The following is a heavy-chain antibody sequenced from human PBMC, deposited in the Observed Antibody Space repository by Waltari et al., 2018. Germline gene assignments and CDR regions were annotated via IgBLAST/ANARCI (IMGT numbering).Heavy chain of an antibody. CDR1: GGTFSSYA. Sequence: QVQLVQSGAEVKKPGSSVKVSCKASGGTFSSYAISWVRQAPGQGLEWMGGIIPIFGTANDAQKFQGRVTITADESTSTAYMELSSLRSEDTAVYYCARDIAAAGGVYYFDYWGQGTLVTVSS. D-gene: IGHD6-13*01. J-gene: IGHJ4*02. V-gene: IGHV1-69*01. CDR3: ARDIAAAGGVYYFDY. CDR2: IIPIFGTA.